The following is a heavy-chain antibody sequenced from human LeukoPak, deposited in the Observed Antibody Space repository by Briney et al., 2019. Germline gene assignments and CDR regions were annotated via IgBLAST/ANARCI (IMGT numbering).Heavy chain of an antibody. D-gene: IGHD2-15*01. CDR1: GFTFSSYA. V-gene: IGHV3-23*01. CDR2: TSGSGGST. J-gene: IGHJ5*02. CDR3: AKGGFCSAGSCYGGFDP. Sequence: GGSLRLSCAASGFTFSSYAMSWVRQAPGKGLEWVSATSGSGGSTWYADSVKGRFTISRDNSKNTLYMQMNSLRVEDTAVYYCAKGGFCSAGSCYGGFDPWGQGTLVTVSS.